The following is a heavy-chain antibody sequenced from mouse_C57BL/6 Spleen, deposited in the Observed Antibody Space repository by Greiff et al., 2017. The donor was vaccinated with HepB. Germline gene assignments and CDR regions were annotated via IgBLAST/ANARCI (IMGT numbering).Heavy chain of an antibody. V-gene: IGHV1-61*01. CDR3: ARGHYFDY. CDR1: GYTFTSYW. J-gene: IGHJ2*01. CDR2: IYPSDSET. Sequence: QVQLQQPGAELVRPGSSVKLSCKASGYTFTSYWMDWVKQRPGQGLEWIGNIYPSDSETHYNQKFKDKATLTVDKSSSTAYMQLSSLTSEDSAVYYCARGHYFDYWGQGTTLTVSS.